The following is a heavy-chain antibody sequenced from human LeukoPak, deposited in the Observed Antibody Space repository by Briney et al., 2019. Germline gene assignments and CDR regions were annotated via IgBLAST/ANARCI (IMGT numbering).Heavy chain of an antibody. J-gene: IGHJ4*02. CDR2: IYNGGNT. V-gene: IGHV3-53*01. Sequence: PGGSLRLSCAASGFSVSNNYMTWVRQAPGKGLEWVSVIYNGGNTCYADSVKGRFTISGDNSKNTVYLQMNSLRAEDTAVYYCAREGLYSSADYWGQGTLVIVSS. D-gene: IGHD6-25*01. CDR1: GFSVSNNY. CDR3: AREGLYSSADY.